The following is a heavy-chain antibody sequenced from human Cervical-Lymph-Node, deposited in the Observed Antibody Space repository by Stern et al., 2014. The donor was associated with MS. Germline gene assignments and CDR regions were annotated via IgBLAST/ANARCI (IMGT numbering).Heavy chain of an antibody. CDR3: ASGTRSSWYFDF. Sequence: VQLVESGAEVKKPGSSMKVSCKASGGTFSSDAIGWVRQAPGHGLEWMGGIIPIFETANYAQKFQGRVTITADQSTKTAYLELSSLTSGDTGMYFCASGTRSSWYFDFWGQGTLVTVST. CDR1: GGTFSSDA. CDR2: IIPIFETA. D-gene: IGHD6-13*01. V-gene: IGHV1-69*01. J-gene: IGHJ4*02.